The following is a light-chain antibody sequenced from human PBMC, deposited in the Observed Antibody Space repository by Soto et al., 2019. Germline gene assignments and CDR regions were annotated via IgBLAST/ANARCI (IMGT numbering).Light chain of an antibody. Sequence: QSALTQPASVSGSPGQSIAISCNGTSSDIGTYDYVSWYQQHPGKAPKLMLFDVNHRPSGVSDRFFGSKSGNTASLTISGLQAEDEADYYCSSYTTSSSVIFGGGTKVDRP. V-gene: IGLV2-14*03. CDR1: SSDIGTYDY. J-gene: IGLJ2*01. CDR2: DVN. CDR3: SSYTTSSSVI.